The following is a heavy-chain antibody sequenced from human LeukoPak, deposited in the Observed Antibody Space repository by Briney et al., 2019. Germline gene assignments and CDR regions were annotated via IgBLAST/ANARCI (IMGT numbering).Heavy chain of an antibody. CDR1: GGSISPYY. J-gene: IGHJ4*02. CDR3: ARGRRLGIVGATNRPRLDY. D-gene: IGHD1-26*01. Sequence: SETLSLTCTVSGGSISPYYWSWIRQPPGKGLEWIGYIYYTGSGSTSHNPSLKSRVTISVDTSKNQFSLKLSSVTAADTAVYYCARGRRLGIVGATNRPRLDYWGQGTLVTVSS. CDR2: IYYTGSGST. V-gene: IGHV4-59*12.